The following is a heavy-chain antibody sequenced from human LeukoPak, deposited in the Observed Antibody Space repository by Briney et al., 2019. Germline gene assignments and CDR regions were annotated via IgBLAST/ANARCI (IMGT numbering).Heavy chain of an antibody. CDR3: ASGYYDSSGYAY. Sequence: GGSLRLSCAASGFTFSIYSMNWVRQSPGKGLEWVSFISSSSTYIYYADAVKGRFTISRDNAKNSLYLQMNSLRAEDTAVYYCASGYYDSSGYAYWGQGTLVTVSS. CDR2: ISSSSTYI. CDR1: GFTFSIYS. J-gene: IGHJ4*02. D-gene: IGHD3-22*01. V-gene: IGHV3-21*01.